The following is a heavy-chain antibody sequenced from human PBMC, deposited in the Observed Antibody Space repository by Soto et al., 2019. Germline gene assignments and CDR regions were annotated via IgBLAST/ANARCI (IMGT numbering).Heavy chain of an antibody. Sequence: GGSLRLSCAASGFTFDDYTMHWVRQAPGKGLEWVSLISWDGGSTYYADSVKGQFTISRDNSKNSLYLQMNSLRTEDTALYYCAKGGYCSSTSCYGGAFDIWGQGTMVTVSS. D-gene: IGHD2-2*01. J-gene: IGHJ3*02. V-gene: IGHV3-43*01. CDR1: GFTFDDYT. CDR3: AKGGYCSSTSCYGGAFDI. CDR2: ISWDGGST.